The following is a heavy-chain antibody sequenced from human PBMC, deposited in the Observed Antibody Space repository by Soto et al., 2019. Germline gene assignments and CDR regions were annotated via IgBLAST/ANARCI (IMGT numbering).Heavy chain of an antibody. V-gene: IGHV4-31*03. CDR1: GGSISSGGYY. J-gene: IGHJ4*02. Sequence: SETLSLTCTVSGGSISSGGYYWSWIRQHPGKGLEWIGYIYYSGSTYYNPSLKSRVTISVDTSKNQFSLKLSSVTAADTAVYYCARDRPSGDGYNYFDYWGQGTLVTVSS. D-gene: IGHD5-12*01. CDR2: IYYSGST. CDR3: ARDRPSGDGYNYFDY.